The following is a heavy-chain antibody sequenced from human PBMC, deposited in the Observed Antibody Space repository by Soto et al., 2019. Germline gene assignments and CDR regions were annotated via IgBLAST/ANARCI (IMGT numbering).Heavy chain of an antibody. Sequence: ASVKVSCKASGYTFTSYGISWVRQAPGQGLEWMGWISAYNGNTNYAQKLQGRVTMTTDTSTSTAYMELRSLRSDDTAVYYCARDLKYYGSGSYYVYWGQGTLVTVSS. J-gene: IGHJ4*02. CDR2: ISAYNGNT. V-gene: IGHV1-18*01. CDR3: ARDLKYYGSGSYYVY. D-gene: IGHD3-10*01. CDR1: GYTFTSYG.